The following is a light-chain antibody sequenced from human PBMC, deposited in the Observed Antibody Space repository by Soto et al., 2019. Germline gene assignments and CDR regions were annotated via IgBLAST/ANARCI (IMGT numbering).Light chain of an antibody. CDR3: QHCHILPWT. CDR1: QDITNH. CDR2: DAS. Sequence: DIQMTQSPSALSASVGDRVTITCQASQDITNHLHWYQQKPGKTPKRLIYDASNLETGVPSRFSGSGFGTDFTFIINHLQPEDFATYFCQHCHILPWTFGQGTKVEIK. V-gene: IGKV1-33*01. J-gene: IGKJ1*01.